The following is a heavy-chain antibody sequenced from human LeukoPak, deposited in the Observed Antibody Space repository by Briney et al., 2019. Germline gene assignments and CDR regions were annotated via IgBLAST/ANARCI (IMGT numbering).Heavy chain of an antibody. CDR2: IIPFLGRP. CDR3: ARSYSSGWTFDY. Sequence: GSSVKVSCKASGGTFSSYAISWVRQAPGQGLEWMGRIIPFLGRPNYAQKLQGRVTMTTDTSTSTAYMELRSLRPDDTAVYYCARSYSSGWTFDYWGQGTLVTVSS. CDR1: GGTFSSYA. J-gene: IGHJ4*02. D-gene: IGHD6-19*01. V-gene: IGHV1-69*04.